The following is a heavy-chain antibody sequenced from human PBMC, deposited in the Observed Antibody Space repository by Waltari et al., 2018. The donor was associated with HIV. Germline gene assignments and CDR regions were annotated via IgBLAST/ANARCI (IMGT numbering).Heavy chain of an antibody. D-gene: IGHD1-26*01. CDR1: GYTFTSSD. CDR2: MNPNSGNT. J-gene: IGHJ6*02. CDR3: ARDPSVNSGSNHYSRPNYYGMDV. V-gene: IGHV1-8*01. Sequence: QVQLVQSGAEVKKPGASVQVSCKASGYTFTSSDINWMRKPPGQWRSWMGWMNPNSGNTGYAQKFQGRVTMTRNTSISTAYMELSSLRSEDTAVYYCARDPSVNSGSNHYSRPNYYGMDVWGQGTTVTVSS.